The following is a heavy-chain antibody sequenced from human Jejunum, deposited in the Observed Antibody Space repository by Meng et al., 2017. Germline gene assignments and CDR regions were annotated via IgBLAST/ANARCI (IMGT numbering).Heavy chain of an antibody. CDR3: ARGVGDIRVGFDY. V-gene: IGHV4-4*02. D-gene: IGHD5-12*01. J-gene: IGHJ4*02. CDR1: GDSISSTNW. CDR2: IYHSGRT. Sequence: EAGPVMVRPSGSWSLTCEVSGDSISSTNWWDWLRQHPGKGLEWIGEIYHSGRTNFNPSLESRVTISVDESKNHFSLTLNSVTAADTAVYYCARGVGDIRVGFDYWGQGILVTASS.